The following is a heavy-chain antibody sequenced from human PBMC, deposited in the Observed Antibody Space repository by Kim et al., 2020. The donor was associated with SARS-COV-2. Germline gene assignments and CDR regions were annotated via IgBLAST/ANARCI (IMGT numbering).Heavy chain of an antibody. CDR3: ATYEHTRSYVDY. CDR2: ISSRGGVT. D-gene: IGHD5-12*01. Sequence: GGSLRLSCAASGFTFSSYVMSWVRQAQGKGLEWVSGISSRGGVTSYADSAKGRFTISRANSKNTLYLQMNSLRAENPAVYYCATYEHTRSYVDYWGQGAL. J-gene: IGHJ4*02. CDR1: GFTFSSYV. V-gene: IGHV3-23*01.